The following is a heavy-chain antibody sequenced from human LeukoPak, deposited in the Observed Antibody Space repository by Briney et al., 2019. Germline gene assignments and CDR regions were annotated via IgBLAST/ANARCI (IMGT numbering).Heavy chain of an antibody. CDR3: AREGGFYRPLDY. J-gene: IGHJ4*02. V-gene: IGHV4-59*01. CDR2: IYYSGST. Sequence: SSETPSLTCTVSGGSISSYFWSWIRQPPGKGLEWIGYIYYSGSTNYNPSLKSRVTISLDTSKNQFSLKLSSVTAADTAVYYCAREGGFYRPLDYSGQGTLVTVSS. D-gene: IGHD3-3*01. CDR1: GGSISSYF.